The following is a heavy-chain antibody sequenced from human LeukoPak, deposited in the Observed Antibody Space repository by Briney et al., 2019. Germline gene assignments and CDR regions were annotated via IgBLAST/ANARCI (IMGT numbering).Heavy chain of an antibody. CDR2: LYYGENS. CDR3: ARQLPTAAADTRGYFDY. CDR1: GGSISIISSSTYY. Sequence: SETLSLTCTVSGGSISIISSSTYYWGWIRQAPGKGLEWIGSLYYGENSHYNPSLKSRAPLSVDTSNNQFSLKLTSVPAADAAVYFCARQLPTAAADTRGYFDYWGQGTVVTVSS. V-gene: IGHV4-39*01. D-gene: IGHD6-25*01. J-gene: IGHJ4*02.